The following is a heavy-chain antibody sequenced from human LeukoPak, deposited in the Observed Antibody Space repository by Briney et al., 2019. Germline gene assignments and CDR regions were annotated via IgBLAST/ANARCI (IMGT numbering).Heavy chain of an antibody. CDR1: GFTFSTYW. V-gene: IGHV3-7*01. J-gene: IGHJ3*02. CDR2: IKQDGSDK. D-gene: IGHD3-22*01. Sequence: GGSLRLSCAASGFTFSTYWMSWVRQAPGKGLECVANIKQDGSDKHYLDSVKGRFTISRDNSKNTLYLQMNSLRAEDTAVYYCAKVGRDSSGWYAFDIWGQGTMVTVSS. CDR3: AKVGRDSSGWYAFDI.